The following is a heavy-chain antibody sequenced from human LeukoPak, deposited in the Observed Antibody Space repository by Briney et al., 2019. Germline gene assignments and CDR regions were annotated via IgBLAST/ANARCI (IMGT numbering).Heavy chain of an antibody. CDR2: IYYSGST. CDR3: ARAQKVYSGSYSWFDP. J-gene: IGHJ5*02. Sequence: SETLSLTCTVSGGSITSYYWSWIRQPPGKGLEWIGYIYYSGSTNYDPSLKSRVTISVDTSKNQFSLKLSSVTAADTAVYYCARAQKVYSGSYSWFDPWGQGTLVTVSS. CDR1: GGSITSYY. D-gene: IGHD1-26*01. V-gene: IGHV4-59*01.